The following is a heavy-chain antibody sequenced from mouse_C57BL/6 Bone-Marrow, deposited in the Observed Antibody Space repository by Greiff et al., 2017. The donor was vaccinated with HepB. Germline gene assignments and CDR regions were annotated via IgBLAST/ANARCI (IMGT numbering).Heavy chain of an antibody. D-gene: IGHD1-1*01. J-gene: IGHJ3*01. Sequence: QVQLQQSGPELVKPGASVKISCKASGYAFSSSWMNWVKQRPGKGLEWIGRIYPGDGDTNYNGKFKGKDTLTADKSYSTAYMQLSSQTSEDSAVYFCARWRDYYVFAYWGQGTLVTVSA. CDR2: IYPGDGDT. V-gene: IGHV1-82*01. CDR1: GYAFSSSW. CDR3: ARWRDYYVFAY.